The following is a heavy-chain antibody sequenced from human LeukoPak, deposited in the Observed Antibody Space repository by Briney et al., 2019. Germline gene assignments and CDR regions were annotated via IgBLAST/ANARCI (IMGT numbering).Heavy chain of an antibody. CDR3: VRGRYCNSINCDYFDY. D-gene: IGHD2-2*01. V-gene: IGHV3-7*01. Sequence: GGSLRLSCAASGFTFSSYWMSWVRQAPGKGLEWVANIKEDGSEKYYVDSVKGRFTISRDNAKNSLYLQMNSLRAEDTAVYYCVRGRYCNSINCDYFDYWGQGTLVTVSS. CDR2: IKEDGSEK. J-gene: IGHJ4*02. CDR1: GFTFSSYW.